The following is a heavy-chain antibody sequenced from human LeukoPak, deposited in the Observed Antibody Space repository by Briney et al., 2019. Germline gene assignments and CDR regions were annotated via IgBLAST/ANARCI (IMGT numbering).Heavy chain of an antibody. CDR3: ARGRKYSYGTYYYGLDV. CDR1: GFTFSNAW. D-gene: IGHD5-18*01. J-gene: IGHJ6*02. Sequence: PVGSLRLSCAASGFTFSNAWMNWVRQAPGKGLEWVAVILYDGNNKYYADSVKGRFTISRDNSKNTLYLQMNSLRAEDTAVYYCARGRKYSYGTYYYGLDVWGQGTTVTVCS. V-gene: IGHV3-30-3*01. CDR2: ILYDGNNK.